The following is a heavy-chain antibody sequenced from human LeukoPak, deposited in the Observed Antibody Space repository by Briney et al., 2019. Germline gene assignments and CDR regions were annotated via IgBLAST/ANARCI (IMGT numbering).Heavy chain of an antibody. V-gene: IGHV3-53*01. J-gene: IGHJ6*03. Sequence: GLSLRLFYASSVLPHSSNYMRCASEARAKGREGVSVIANDGRTYYVNSVKRRFTISRDISKNMLYLQMNSLRADDTAVYYCARGRVHETYFYYYMDVWGKGTTVTISS. CDR2: IANDGRT. CDR1: VLPHSSNY. CDR3: ARGRVHETYFYYYMDV.